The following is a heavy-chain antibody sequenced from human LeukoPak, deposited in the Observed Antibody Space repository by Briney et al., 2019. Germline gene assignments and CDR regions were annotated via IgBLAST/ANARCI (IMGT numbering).Heavy chain of an antibody. V-gene: IGHV4-39*01. CDR3: ARHKDFIGNIDY. CDR2: IYYSGST. J-gene: IGHJ4*02. Sequence: PSETLSLTCTVSGGSISSNNYYWGWIRQPPGKGLEWIGSIYYSGSTYYNPSLKSRVTISVDTSKNQFSLKLSSVTAADTAVYYCARHKDFIGNIDYWGQGTLVTVSS. CDR1: GGSISSNNYY. D-gene: IGHD3/OR15-3a*01.